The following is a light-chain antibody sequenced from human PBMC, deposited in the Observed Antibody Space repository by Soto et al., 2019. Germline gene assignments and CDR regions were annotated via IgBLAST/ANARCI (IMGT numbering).Light chain of an antibody. V-gene: IGLV2-14*01. Sequence: QSVLTKPASGSGSPGQSITISCPGTSSDVGGYNYVSWYQQHPGKAPKLMIYEVSNRPSGVSNRFSGSKSGNTASLTISGLQAEDEADYYCSSYTSSSTSYVFGTGTKV. J-gene: IGLJ1*01. CDR3: SSYTSSSTSYV. CDR1: SSDVGGYNY. CDR2: EVS.